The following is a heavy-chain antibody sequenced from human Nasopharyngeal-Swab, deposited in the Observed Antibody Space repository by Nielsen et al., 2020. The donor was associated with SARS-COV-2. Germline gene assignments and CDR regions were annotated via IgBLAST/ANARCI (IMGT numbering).Heavy chain of an antibody. V-gene: IGHV4-34*01. D-gene: IGHD2-2*01. CDR3: ARGGAGVVPSPVLGLGPYYSYYYMDV. Sequence: WSRQPPGKGLEWIGEFSQGGGTNYNPSLKKRVTISVATSKNQFSLKLSSVTAAETAVYYCARGGAGVVPSPVLGLGPYYSYYYMDVWGKGTTVTVSS. J-gene: IGHJ6*03. CDR2: FSQGGGT.